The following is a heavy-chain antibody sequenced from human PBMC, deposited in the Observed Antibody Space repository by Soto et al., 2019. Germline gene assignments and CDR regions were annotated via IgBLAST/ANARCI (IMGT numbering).Heavy chain of an antibody. CDR3: ATGTITFRGVIVVAFDF. CDR1: GFTFSSYW. Sequence: GGSLRLSCEASGFTFSSYWMSWVRQAPGKGLEWVANIKKDGSEKFYVDSVMGRFAISRDNAKNSLYLQMDSLRADDTAVYYCATGTITFRGVIVVAFDFWGLGTLVTVSS. CDR2: IKKDGSEK. D-gene: IGHD3-16*02. V-gene: IGHV3-7*03. J-gene: IGHJ4*02.